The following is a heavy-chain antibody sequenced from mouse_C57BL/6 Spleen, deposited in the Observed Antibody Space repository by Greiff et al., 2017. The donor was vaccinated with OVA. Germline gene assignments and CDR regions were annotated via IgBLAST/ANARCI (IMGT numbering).Heavy chain of an antibody. CDR3: ARHTNGGYFDV. CDR1: GYAFSRYW. V-gene: IGHV1-80*01. D-gene: IGHD4-1*01. Sequence: QVQLQQSGAELVKPGASVKISCKASGYAFSRYWLNWVKQRPGKGLAWIGQIYPGDGDTNYNGKFKGKATLTADKSSSTAYMQLSSLTSEDSAVYFCARHTNGGYFDVWGTGTTVTVSS. CDR2: IYPGDGDT. J-gene: IGHJ1*03.